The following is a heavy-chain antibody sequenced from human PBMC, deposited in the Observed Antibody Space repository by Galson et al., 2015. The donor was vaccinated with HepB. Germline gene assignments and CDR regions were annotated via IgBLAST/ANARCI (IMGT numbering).Heavy chain of an antibody. CDR3: ATPGGTTWAFDI. CDR1: GFTFSSYW. D-gene: IGHD4-17*01. V-gene: IGHV3-7*01. CDR2: IKQEGSEK. Sequence: SLRLSCAASGFTFSSYWMSWVRQAPGKGLEWVANIKQEGSEKYYVDSVKGRFTISRDNAKNSLYLQMNSLRAEDTAVYYCATPGGTTWAFDIWGQGTMVTVSS. J-gene: IGHJ3*02.